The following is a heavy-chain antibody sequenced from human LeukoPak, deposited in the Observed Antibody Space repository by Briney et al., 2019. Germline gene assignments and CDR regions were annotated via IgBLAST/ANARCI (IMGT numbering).Heavy chain of an antibody. CDR1: GGSLSNTNW. CDR2: VNLQGST. J-gene: IGHJ4*02. Sequence: SGTLSLTCGVSGGSLSNTNWWTWVRQPPGKGLEWIGEVNLQGSTNYNPSLKSQVAISVDKSENHISLKLTSVTAADTAVYYCAREGGPYRPLDYSGQGTLITVAS. V-gene: IGHV4-4*02. CDR3: AREGGPYRPLDY.